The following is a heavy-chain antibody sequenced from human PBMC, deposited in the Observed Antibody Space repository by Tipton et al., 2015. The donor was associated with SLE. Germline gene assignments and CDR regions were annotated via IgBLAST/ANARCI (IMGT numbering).Heavy chain of an antibody. D-gene: IGHD4/OR15-4a*01. Sequence: TLSLTCAVSGFYVSDGFYWGWIRQPPGKGLEWIASIYHSGLTYSNPSLKSRIAFSVDTSNNQFSLRLSSVTAADTAVYYCARQSAHGASYFYYMDVWGKGTTVTVSS. CDR3: ARQSAHGASYFYYMDV. V-gene: IGHV4-38-2*01. CDR2: IYHSGLT. CDR1: GFYVSDGFY. J-gene: IGHJ6*03.